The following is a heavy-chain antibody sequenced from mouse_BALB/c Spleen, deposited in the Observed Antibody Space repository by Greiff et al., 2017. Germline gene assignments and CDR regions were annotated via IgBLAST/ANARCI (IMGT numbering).Heavy chain of an antibody. CDR3: ARSYDGYPY. J-gene: IGHJ2*01. V-gene: IGHV1-54*01. CDR1: GYAFTNYL. CDR2: INPGSGGT. D-gene: IGHD2-3*01. Sequence: QVQLQQSGAELVRPGTSVKVSCKASGYAFTNYLIEWVKQRPGQGLEWIGVINPGSGGTNYNEKFKGKATLTADKSSSTAYMQLSSLTSDDSAVYFCARSYDGYPYWGQGTTLTVSS.